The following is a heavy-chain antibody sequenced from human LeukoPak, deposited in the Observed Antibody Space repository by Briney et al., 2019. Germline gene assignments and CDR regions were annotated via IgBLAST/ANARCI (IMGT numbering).Heavy chain of an antibody. CDR2: ISWNSGSI. J-gene: IGHJ3*02. D-gene: IGHD6-13*01. CDR1: GFTFDDYA. Sequence: GRSLRLSCAASGFTFDDYAMHWVRQAPGKGLEWVSGISWNSGSIGYADSVKGRFTISRDNAKNSLYLQVNSLRAEDMALYYCAKDTSAGMGDDAFDIWGQGTMVTVSS. V-gene: IGHV3-9*03. CDR3: AKDTSAGMGDDAFDI.